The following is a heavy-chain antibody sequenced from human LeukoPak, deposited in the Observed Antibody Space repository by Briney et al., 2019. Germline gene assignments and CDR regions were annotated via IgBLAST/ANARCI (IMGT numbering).Heavy chain of an antibody. V-gene: IGHV3-7*01. Sequence: PGGSLRLSCAASGITFRNYWMSWVRQAPGKGLEWVANIKQDGSEKYYVDPVKGRFTISRDNAKNSLYLQMNSLRAEDTAVYYCARTVRGRYYDSSGYPDHWGQGTLVTVSS. D-gene: IGHD3-22*01. CDR3: ARTVRGRYYDSSGYPDH. J-gene: IGHJ5*02. CDR1: GITFRNYW. CDR2: IKQDGSEK.